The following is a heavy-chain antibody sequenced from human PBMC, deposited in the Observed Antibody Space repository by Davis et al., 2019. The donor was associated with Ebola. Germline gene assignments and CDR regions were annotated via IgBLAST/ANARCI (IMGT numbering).Heavy chain of an antibody. CDR1: GGPISSSNW. CDR2: IYHSGST. CDR3: ARDRDYGDYAGDAFDI. Sequence: SETLSLTCALSGGPISSSNWRSSLRQPPGKGPEWTGEIYHSGSTNYNSSLKSRVTISVDKSKNQFSLKLSSVTAADTAVYYCARDRDYGDYAGDAFDIWGQGTMVTVSS. D-gene: IGHD4-17*01. J-gene: IGHJ3*02. V-gene: IGHV4-4*02.